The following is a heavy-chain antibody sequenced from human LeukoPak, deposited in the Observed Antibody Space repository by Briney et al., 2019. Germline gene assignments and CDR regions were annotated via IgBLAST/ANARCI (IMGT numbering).Heavy chain of an antibody. CDR3: ARDPATANWFDP. D-gene: IGHD2-2*01. J-gene: IGHJ5*02. V-gene: IGHV1-69*05. Sequence: SVKVSCKASGGTFSSCAISWGPQAPGQGLEWMGRIIPIFGTANYAQKFQGRVTITTDESTSTAYMELSSLRSEDTAVYYCARDPATANWFDPWGQGTLVTVSS. CDR2: IIPIFGTA. CDR1: GGTFSSCA.